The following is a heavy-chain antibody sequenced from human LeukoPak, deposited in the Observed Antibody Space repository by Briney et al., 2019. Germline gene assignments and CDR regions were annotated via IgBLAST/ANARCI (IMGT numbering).Heavy chain of an antibody. V-gene: IGHV4-59*01. Sequence: PSETLSLTCTVSGGSISSYYWSWIRQPPGKGLEWIGYIYYSGSTNYNPSLKSRVTISVDTSKNQFSLKLSSVTAADTAVYYCAAYYDSSGYLGFDPWGQGTLVTVSS. CDR2: IYYSGST. CDR1: GGSISSYY. J-gene: IGHJ5*02. D-gene: IGHD3-22*01. CDR3: AAYYDSSGYLGFDP.